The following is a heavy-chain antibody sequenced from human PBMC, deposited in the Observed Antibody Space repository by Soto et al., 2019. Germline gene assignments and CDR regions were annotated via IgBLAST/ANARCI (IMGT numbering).Heavy chain of an antibody. D-gene: IGHD2-15*01. CDR2: ISYTGAT. CDR3: ARGGPVSVSPAWQLLGYFDY. Sequence: QVHLQESGPGQVRPSQTLSLSCSVSGGSISRGAYFWTWIRQFPGKGLEWIAYISYTGATYYTPSRTSRVTILADTSKNQFSLKLNSVTSADTAVYYCARGGPVSVSPAWQLLGYFDYWGQGTLVTVSS. CDR1: GGSISRGAYF. V-gene: IGHV4-31*03. J-gene: IGHJ4*02.